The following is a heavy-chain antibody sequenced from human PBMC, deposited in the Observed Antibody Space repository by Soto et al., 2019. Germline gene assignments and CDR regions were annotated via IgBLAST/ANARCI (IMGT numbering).Heavy chain of an antibody. D-gene: IGHD5-12*01. CDR2: IIPVFGRP. J-gene: IGHJ1*01. V-gene: IGHV1-69*13. Sequence: SVKVSCKXSGGSFSSFGISWVRQAPGQGLEWMGGIIPVFGRPNYAQRFRGRLTITADESTNTVYLELIDLRSEDTAVYYCAREGSGYNLWGQGTQVTVSS. CDR3: AREGSGYNL. CDR1: GGSFSSFG.